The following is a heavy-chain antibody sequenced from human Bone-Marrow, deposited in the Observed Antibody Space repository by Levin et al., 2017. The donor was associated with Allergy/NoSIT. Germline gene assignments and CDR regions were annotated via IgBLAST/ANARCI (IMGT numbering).Heavy chain of an antibody. CDR3: VRHGPGASGLDPSDR. CDR1: GYSISRGYY. D-gene: IGHD6-19*01. CDR2: VYYRGRT. J-gene: IGHJ4*02. Sequence: RSQTLSLTCDVSGYSISRGYYWGWIRQSPGKGLEWIGNVYYRGRTNKNPSLQSRVSISVDTSKNQFSLKLTSLTAADSAVYYCVRHGPGASGLDPSDRWGQGILVTVSS. V-gene: IGHV4-38-2*01.